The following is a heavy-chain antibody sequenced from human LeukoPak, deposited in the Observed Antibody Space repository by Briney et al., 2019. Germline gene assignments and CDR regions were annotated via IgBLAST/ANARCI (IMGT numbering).Heavy chain of an antibody. CDR3: ARTSINGGNSHYYYYMDV. D-gene: IGHD4-23*01. CDR1: GGTFSSYA. V-gene: IGHV1-69*06. J-gene: IGHJ6*03. CDR2: IIPIFGTA. Sequence: ASVKVSCKASGGTFSSYAISWVRQAPGQGLEWMGGIIPIFGTANYAQKFQGRVTITADKSTSTAYMELSSLRSEDTAVYYCARTSINGGNSHYYYYMDVWGKGTTVTVSS.